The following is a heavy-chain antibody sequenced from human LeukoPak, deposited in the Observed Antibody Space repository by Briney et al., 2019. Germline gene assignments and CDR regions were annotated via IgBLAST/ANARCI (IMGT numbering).Heavy chain of an antibody. V-gene: IGHV3-30-3*01. J-gene: IGHJ6*02. CDR3: ARDPTV. Sequence: GTSLRLSCAASGFTFSSYAVHWVRQAPGKGLEWVAVISYDGSNKYYADSVKGRFTISRDNSKNTLYLQMNSLRAEDTAVYYCARDPTVWGQGTTVTVSS. CDR1: GFTFSSYA. CDR2: ISYDGSNK.